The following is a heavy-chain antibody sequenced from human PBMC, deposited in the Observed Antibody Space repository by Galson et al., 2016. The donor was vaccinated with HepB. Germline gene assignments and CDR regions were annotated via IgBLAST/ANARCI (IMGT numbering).Heavy chain of an antibody. J-gene: IGHJ6*02. D-gene: IGHD6-6*01. CDR1: EFTFSDYW. CDR2: IKRDGSEK. V-gene: IGHV3-7*01. CDR3: VRDSSNGMDV. Sequence: SLRLSCAASEFTFSDYWMSWVRQAPGKGLEWVANIKRDGSEKFYVDSMKGRFSISRDNARNSLDLQMNSLRAEDTAVYYCVRDSSNGMDVWGQGTTVTVSS.